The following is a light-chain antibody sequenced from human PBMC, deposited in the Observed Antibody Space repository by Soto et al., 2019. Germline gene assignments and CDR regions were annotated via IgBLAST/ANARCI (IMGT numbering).Light chain of an antibody. CDR2: KAS. CDR3: QQSYSTPPIT. J-gene: IGKJ5*01. CDR1: QTISSW. V-gene: IGKV1-5*03. Sequence: DIQMTQSPSTLSGSVGDRVTIPCRSSQTISSWLAWYQQKPGKAPKLLIYKASTLKSGVPSRFSGSGSGTEFTLTISSLQPEDFATYYCQQSYSTPPITFGQGTRLEIK.